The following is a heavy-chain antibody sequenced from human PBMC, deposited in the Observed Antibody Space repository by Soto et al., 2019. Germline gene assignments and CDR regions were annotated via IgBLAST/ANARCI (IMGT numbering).Heavy chain of an antibody. D-gene: IGHD6-13*01. V-gene: IGHV3-30*04. Sequence: GESLKISCAASGFTFSSYAMHWVRQAPGKGLEWVAVISYDGSNKYYADSVKGRFTISRDNSKNTLYLQMNSLRAEDTAVYYCARPALQQLVEGGAFDIWGQGTMVTVSS. J-gene: IGHJ3*02. CDR2: ISYDGSNK. CDR1: GFTFSSYA. CDR3: ARPALQQLVEGGAFDI.